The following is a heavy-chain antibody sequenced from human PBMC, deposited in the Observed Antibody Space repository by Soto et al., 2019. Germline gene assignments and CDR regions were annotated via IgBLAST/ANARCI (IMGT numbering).Heavy chain of an antibody. CDR1: GYSFNSYW. V-gene: IGHV5-10-1*01. CDR2: IDPSDSYT. J-gene: IGHJ6*03. CDR3: ASYDGSGFYYYFMDV. Sequence: GESLKISCKGSGYSFNSYWISWMRQQPGKGLEWMGRIDPSDSYTNYSPSFQGHVTMSADKSISTAYLQWSSLKASDTAIYYCASYDGSGFYYYFMDVWGQGTTVTVSS. D-gene: IGHD3-22*01.